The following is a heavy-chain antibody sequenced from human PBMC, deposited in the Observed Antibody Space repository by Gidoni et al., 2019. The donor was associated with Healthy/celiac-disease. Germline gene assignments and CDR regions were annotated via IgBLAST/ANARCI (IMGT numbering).Heavy chain of an antibody. CDR2: ISSSSSTL. CDR1: GGTFSSYS. V-gene: IGHV3-48*01. J-gene: IGHJ4*02. CDR3: ARGGGSGSYLAYYFAY. Sequence: EVQLVESGGGLVQPGGSLRLSCAASGGTFSSYSMNWVRRAPGKGLEWVSYISSSSSTLYYAASVKGRFTISRDNAKNSLYLQMNSLRAEDTAVYYCARGGGSGSYLAYYFAYWGQGTLVTVSS. D-gene: IGHD3-10*01.